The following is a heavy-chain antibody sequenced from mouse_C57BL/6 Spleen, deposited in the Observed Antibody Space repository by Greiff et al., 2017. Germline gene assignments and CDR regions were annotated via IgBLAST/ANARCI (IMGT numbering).Heavy chain of an antibody. J-gene: IGHJ3*01. CDR1: GFTFSDYG. Sequence: DVHLVESGGGLVKPGGSLKLSCAASGFTFSDYGMHWVRQAPEKGLEWVAYISSGSSTIYYADTVKGRFTISRDNAKNTLFLQMTSLRSEDTAMYYCARPDYYGSIQFAYWGQGTLVTVSA. D-gene: IGHD1-1*01. CDR2: ISSGSSTI. CDR3: ARPDYYGSIQFAY. V-gene: IGHV5-17*01.